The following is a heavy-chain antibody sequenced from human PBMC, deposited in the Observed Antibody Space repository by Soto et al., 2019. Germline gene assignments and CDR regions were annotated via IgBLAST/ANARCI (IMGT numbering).Heavy chain of an antibody. D-gene: IGHD2-15*01. CDR2: ISSTSSTM. Sequence: GGSLRLSCAASGFTFSRYSMNWVRQAPGKGLEWVSYISSTSSTMYYADSVKGRFTISRDNAKNSLYLQMNSLRDEDTAVYYCARDGSCYRTYAFDLCGQGTMVTV. CDR1: GFTFSRYS. V-gene: IGHV3-48*02. J-gene: IGHJ3*01. CDR3: ARDGSCYRTYAFDL.